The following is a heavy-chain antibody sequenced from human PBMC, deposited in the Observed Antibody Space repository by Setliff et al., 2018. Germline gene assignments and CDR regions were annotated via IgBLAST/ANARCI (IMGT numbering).Heavy chain of an antibody. J-gene: IGHJ5*02. CDR2: IHTSEST. CDR1: GASISSYF. V-gene: IGHV4-4*08. Sequence: SETLSLTCSVSGASISSYFWTWIRQPPGKGLEWIGNIHTSESTKYNPSLKSRVTISLATSKRQFSLKLTSVTAADTALYYCARSPSSGSYWNARPFYSDRWGQGTLVTVSS. D-gene: IGHD3-10*01. CDR3: ARSPSSGSYWNARPFYSDR.